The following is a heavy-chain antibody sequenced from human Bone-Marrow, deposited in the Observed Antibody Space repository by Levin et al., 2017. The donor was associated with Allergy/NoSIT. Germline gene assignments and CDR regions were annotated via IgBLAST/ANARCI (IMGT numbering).Heavy chain of an antibody. J-gene: IGHJ4*02. V-gene: IGHV3-49*03. CDR3: SSQLLMWFGEAFFDN. D-gene: IGHD3-10*01. Sequence: PGESLKISCTALGFNFGEYGMNWFRQAPGKGLEWVGFIRSKAYGETTEYAASVRGRFNISRDDSKSIAYLQMNSLKTEDTAVYYCSSQLLMWFGEAFFDNWGQGTPVTVSS. CDR1: GFNFGEYG. CDR2: IRSKAYGETT.